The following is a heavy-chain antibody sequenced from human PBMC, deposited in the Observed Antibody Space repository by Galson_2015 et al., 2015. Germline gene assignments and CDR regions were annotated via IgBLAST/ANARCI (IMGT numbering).Heavy chain of an antibody. CDR3: AKGEGGITMIVLVLNY. CDR1: GFTFSSYA. V-gene: IGHV3-23*01. J-gene: IGHJ4*02. D-gene: IGHD3-22*01. CDR2: ISGSGGST. Sequence: SLRLSCAASGFTFSSYAMSWVRQAPGKGLEWVSAISGSGGSTYYADSVKGRFTISRDNSKNTLHLQMNSLRAEDTAVYYCAKGEGGITMIVLVLNYWGQGTLVTVSS.